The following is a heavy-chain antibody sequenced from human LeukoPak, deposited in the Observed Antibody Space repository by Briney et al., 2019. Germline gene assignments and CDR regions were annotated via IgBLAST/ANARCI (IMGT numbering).Heavy chain of an antibody. V-gene: IGHV4-34*01. CDR2: IDHTGST. D-gene: IGHD2-2*01. CDR3: ARGRYCDSTNCPYEGGFYYMDV. J-gene: IGHJ6*03. CDR1: GESFSGYH. Sequence: PSETLSLTCAVYGESFSGYHWSWIRRTPGKGLEWIGKIDHTGSTIYNPSLKSRLTISVDTPKNQFSQELSSVTAADTAVYYCARGRYCDSTNCPYEGGFYYMDVWGKGTTVIVSS.